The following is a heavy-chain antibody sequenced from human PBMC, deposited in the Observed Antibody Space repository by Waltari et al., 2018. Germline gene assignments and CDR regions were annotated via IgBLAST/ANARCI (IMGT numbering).Heavy chain of an antibody. V-gene: IGHV4-38-2*01. CDR1: GYSLSSGYY. J-gene: IGHJ2*01. CDR3: ATALYPDGYFDL. Sequence: QVQLQESGPGLVKPSETLSLTCAVSGYSLSSGYYWGWIRQPPGKGLEWIGSIYHSGSTYYNPSLKSRVTISVDTSKNQFSLKLSSVTAADTAVYYCATALYPDGYFDLWGRGTLVTVSS. D-gene: IGHD2-2*02. CDR2: IYHSGST.